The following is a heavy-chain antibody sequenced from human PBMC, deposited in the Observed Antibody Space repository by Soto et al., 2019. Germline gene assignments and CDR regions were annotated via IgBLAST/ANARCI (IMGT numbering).Heavy chain of an antibody. CDR3: AHSAFGSWFAA. D-gene: IGHD2-15*01. CDR2: IYWDENI. Sequence: ESGPTLVNPTQTLTLTCTISGVSLSTSGLGVGWLRQPPGKALEWLALIYWDENIRYSPSRKSRLTITKDTSTNQVVLTMTNMDPVDSSRYYCAHSAFGSWFAAWGQGTPVTVSS. J-gene: IGHJ5*02. V-gene: IGHV2-5*02. CDR1: GVSLSTSGLG.